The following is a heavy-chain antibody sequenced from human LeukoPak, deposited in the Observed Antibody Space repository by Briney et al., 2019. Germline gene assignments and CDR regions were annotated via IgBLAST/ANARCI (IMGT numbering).Heavy chain of an antibody. CDR3: AKHMVWELLGGGSDY. V-gene: IGHV3-9*01. D-gene: IGHD1-26*01. CDR2: ISWNSGSI. Sequence: PGGSLRLSCAASGFTFADYAMHWVRQAPGKGLEWVSGISWNSGSIGYADSVKGRFTISRDNAKNSLYLQMNSLRAEDTALYYCAKHMVWELLGGGSDYWGQGTLVTVSS. CDR1: GFTFADYA. J-gene: IGHJ4*02.